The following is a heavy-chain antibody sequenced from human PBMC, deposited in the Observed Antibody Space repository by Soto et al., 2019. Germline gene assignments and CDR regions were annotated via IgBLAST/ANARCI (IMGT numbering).Heavy chain of an antibody. CDR3: ARERSAVGASSFDY. CDR2: ISAYNGNT. CDR1: GYTFTSYG. V-gene: IGHV1-18*01. Sequence: QVPLVQSGAEVKKPGASVKVSCEASGYTFTSYGISWVRQAPGQGLEWMGWISAYNGNTNYAQKLQGRVTMTTDTSTSTAYMELRSVRSDDTAVYYCARERSAVGASSFDYWGQGTLVTVSS. D-gene: IGHD1-26*01. J-gene: IGHJ4*02.